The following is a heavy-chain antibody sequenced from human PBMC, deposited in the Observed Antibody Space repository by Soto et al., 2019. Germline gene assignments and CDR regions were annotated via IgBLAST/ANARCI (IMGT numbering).Heavy chain of an antibody. CDR1: GGSISSYY. CDR2: IYYSGRT. J-gene: IGHJ3*02. D-gene: IGHD7-27*01. V-gene: IGHV4-59*01. Sequence: SETLSLTCTVSGGSISSYYRNWIRQPAGKGLEWIGYIYYSGRTNYNPSLKSRVTISVDTSKNQFSLKLSSVTAADTAVYFCARARLTATDDAFDIWGQGTMVTVSS. CDR3: ARARLTATDDAFDI.